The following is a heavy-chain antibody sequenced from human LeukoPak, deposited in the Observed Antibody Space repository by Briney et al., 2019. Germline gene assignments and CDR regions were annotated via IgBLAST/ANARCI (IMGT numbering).Heavy chain of an antibody. CDR2: ISSSSSYI. Sequence: GGTLRLSCAASGFSFSTYGMSWVRQAPGKGLEWVSSISSSSSYIYYADSVKGRFTISRDNAKNSLYLQMNSLRAEDTAVYYCARGRIYDSSGYYGPDAFDIWGQGTMVTVSS. CDR3: ARGRIYDSSGYYGPDAFDI. J-gene: IGHJ3*02. CDR1: GFSFSTYG. V-gene: IGHV3-21*01. D-gene: IGHD3-22*01.